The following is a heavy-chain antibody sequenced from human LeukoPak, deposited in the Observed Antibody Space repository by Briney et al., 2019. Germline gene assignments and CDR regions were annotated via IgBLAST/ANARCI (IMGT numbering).Heavy chain of an antibody. D-gene: IGHD6-13*01. CDR1: GFTFSTYW. Sequence: PGGSLRLSSAASGFTFSTYWMNWVRQALGKGLVWVSRVNNDGSSTSYADSVKGRFTISRDNTKNTLYLQMNSLRAEDTAVYYCARDLNDLLQNYRSTWYPADYWGQGTLVTVSS. V-gene: IGHV3-74*01. CDR3: ARDLNDLLQNYRSTWYPADY. CDR2: VNNDGSST. J-gene: IGHJ4*02.